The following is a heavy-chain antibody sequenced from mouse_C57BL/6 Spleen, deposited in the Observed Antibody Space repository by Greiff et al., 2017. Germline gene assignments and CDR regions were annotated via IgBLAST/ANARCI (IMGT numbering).Heavy chain of an antibody. D-gene: IGHD2-3*01. J-gene: IGHJ4*01. CDR3: ARDGDGDGYSYYAMDY. CDR1: GFTFSSYA. V-gene: IGHV5-4*01. CDR2: ISDGGSYT. Sequence: EVQRVESGGGLVKPGGSLKLSCAASGFTFSSYAMSWVRQTPEKRLEWVATISDGGSYTYYPDNVKGRFTISRDNAKNNLYLQMSHLKSEDTAMYYCARDGDGDGYSYYAMDYWGQGTSVTVSS.